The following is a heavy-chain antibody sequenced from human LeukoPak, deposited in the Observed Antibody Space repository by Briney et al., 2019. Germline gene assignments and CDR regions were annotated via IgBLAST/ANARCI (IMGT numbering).Heavy chain of an antibody. CDR1: GASISSYY. D-gene: IGHD3-22*01. Sequence: SETLPQTCTGSGASISSYYWSWIRQPPGKGLEWVGDMHYSGSTNYNPSLKSRVTISVDTSKNQFSLKLSSVTAADTAVYYCSRFYDRSGPDFEYWGQGTVVPVSS. J-gene: IGHJ4*02. CDR2: MHYSGST. CDR3: SRFYDRSGPDFEY. V-gene: IGHV4-59*01.